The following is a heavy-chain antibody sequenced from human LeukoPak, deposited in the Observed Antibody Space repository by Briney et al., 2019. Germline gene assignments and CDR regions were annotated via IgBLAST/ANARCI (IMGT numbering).Heavy chain of an antibody. V-gene: IGHV3-7*01. D-gene: IGHD1/OR15-1a*01. J-gene: IGHJ6*02. Sequence: GGSLRLSCAASGFTFSSYWMSWVRQAPGKGLEWVANIKQDGSEKYYVDSVKGRFTISRDNAKNSLYLQMNSLRAEDTAVYYCARVSVGEHPYYYYGMDVWGQGTTVTVSS. CDR1: GFTFSSYW. CDR2: IKQDGSEK. CDR3: ARVSVGEHPYYYYGMDV.